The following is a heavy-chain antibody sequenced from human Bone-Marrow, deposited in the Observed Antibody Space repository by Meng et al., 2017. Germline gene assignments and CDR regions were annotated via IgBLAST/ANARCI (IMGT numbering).Heavy chain of an antibody. CDR2: IYYSGST. D-gene: IGHD4-17*01. Sequence: QVRLQGSGPGLVKPSQTLSLTCTVSGGSISSGNHYWSWIRQHPGKGLEYIGYIYYSGSTYYNPSLKSRVIISVDTSKNQFSLRLNSVTAADTAVYYCASLYGDSSVWYLDLWGRGTLVTVSS. V-gene: IGHV4-31*03. CDR1: GGSISSGNHY. J-gene: IGHJ2*01. CDR3: ASLYGDSSVWYLDL.